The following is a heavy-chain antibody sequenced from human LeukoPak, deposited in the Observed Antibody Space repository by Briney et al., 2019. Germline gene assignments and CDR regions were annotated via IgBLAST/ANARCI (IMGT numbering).Heavy chain of an antibody. CDR1: GGSISSGDYC. CDR2: IHYSGST. J-gene: IGHJ3*02. D-gene: IGHD4-17*01. V-gene: IGHV4-30-4*01. Sequence: SQTMSLTCTVSGGSISSGDYCWGWIRQPPGKGLEWIGYIHYSGSTYYTPSLKSRASISVDTSKNQFSLKLSSVTAADTAVYYCANYGDYGTYAFDIWGQGTMVTVSS. CDR3: ANYGDYGTYAFDI.